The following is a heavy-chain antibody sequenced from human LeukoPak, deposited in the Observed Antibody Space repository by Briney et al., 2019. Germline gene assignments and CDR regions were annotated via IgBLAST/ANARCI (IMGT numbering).Heavy chain of an antibody. CDR3: ARAAGRAINAYYFDY. D-gene: IGHD2-2*02. V-gene: IGHV1-18*01. Sequence: ASVKVSCKASGYTFTSYGISWVRQAPGQGLEWMGWISAYNGNTNYAQKLQGRVTMTTDTSTSTAYMELSSLRSEDTAVYYCARAAGRAINAYYFDYWGQGTLVTVSS. CDR1: GYTFTSYG. J-gene: IGHJ4*02. CDR2: ISAYNGNT.